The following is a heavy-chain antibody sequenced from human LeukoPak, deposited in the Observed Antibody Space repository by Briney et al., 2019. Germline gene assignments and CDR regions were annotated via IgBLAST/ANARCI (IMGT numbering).Heavy chain of an antibody. CDR1: GGSISSSSSY. Sequence: SETLSLTCSVSGGSISSSSSYWGWIRQPPGRGLEWIGYIYNIGYTYYNPSLKSRVTISLDASKNQFSLKLNSVTAADTAVYYCARDYYDSNTYYHDTFDIWGQGTMVTVSS. V-gene: IGHV4-39*07. J-gene: IGHJ3*02. CDR2: IYNIGYT. D-gene: IGHD3-22*01. CDR3: ARDYYDSNTYYHDTFDI.